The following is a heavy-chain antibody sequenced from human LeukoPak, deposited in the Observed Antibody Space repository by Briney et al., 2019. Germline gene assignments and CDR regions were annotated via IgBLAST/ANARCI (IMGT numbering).Heavy chain of an antibody. V-gene: IGHV3-48*03. D-gene: IGHD6-13*01. Sequence: PGGSLRLSCVASGFTLRSYGMNWVRQAPGKGLEWVSHISDDDTTIYYADSVKGRFTISGDDAKSSLYLEMKSLRAEDTAIYYCARGHGTSWFPFDSWGQGTLVTVSS. CDR2: ISDDDTTI. CDR1: GFTLRSYG. J-gene: IGHJ4*02. CDR3: ARGHGTSWFPFDS.